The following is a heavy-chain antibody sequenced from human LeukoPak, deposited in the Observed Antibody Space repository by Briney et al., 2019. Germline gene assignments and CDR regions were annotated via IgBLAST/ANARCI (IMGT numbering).Heavy chain of an antibody. J-gene: IGHJ4*02. D-gene: IGHD3-22*01. CDR3: VRGDYYDSSGYYLFDY. CDR1: GFTFSSYW. CDR2: IKQDGSEK. Sequence: GGSLRLSCAASGFTFSSYWMSWVRQAPGKGLEWVANIKQDGSEKYYVDSVKGRFTISRDNAKNSLYLQMNSLRAEDTAVYYCVRGDYYDSSGYYLFDYWGQGTLVTVSS. V-gene: IGHV3-7*01.